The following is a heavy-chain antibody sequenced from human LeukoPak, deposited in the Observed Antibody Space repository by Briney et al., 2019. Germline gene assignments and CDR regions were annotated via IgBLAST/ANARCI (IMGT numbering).Heavy chain of an antibody. Sequence: SETLSLTCTVSGGSISSYYWSWIRQPPGKGLEWIGYIYYSGSTNYNPSLKSRVTIPVDTSKNQFSLKLSSVTAADTAVYFCARELATGAFDIWGQGTMVTVSS. CDR3: ARELATGAFDI. CDR1: GGSISSYY. CDR2: IYYSGST. J-gene: IGHJ3*02. D-gene: IGHD1-14*01. V-gene: IGHV4-59*01.